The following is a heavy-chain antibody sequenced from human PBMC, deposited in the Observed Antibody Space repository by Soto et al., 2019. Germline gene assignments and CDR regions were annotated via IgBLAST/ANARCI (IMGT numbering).Heavy chain of an antibody. J-gene: IGHJ6*02. Sequence: QVQLVQSGAEVKKPGSSVKVSCKASGGTFSSYAISWVRQAPGQGLEWMGGIFPIFGTANYAQKFQGRVSITADESTSTAYMELSSLRSEETAVYYCARDKVGYYDSSGYYRVSVPPDYYYGMDVWGQWTTVTVSS. CDR1: GGTFSSYA. D-gene: IGHD3-22*01. CDR2: IFPIFGTA. CDR3: ARDKVGYYDSSGYYRVSVPPDYYYGMDV. V-gene: IGHV1-69*01.